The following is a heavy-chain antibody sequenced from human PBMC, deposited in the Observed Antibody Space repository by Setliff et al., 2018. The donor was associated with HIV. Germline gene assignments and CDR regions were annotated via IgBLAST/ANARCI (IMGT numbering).Heavy chain of an antibody. Sequence: PGGSLRLSCTASGFSFSSYEMNWVRQAPGKGLECVSHISSSGTTIYYADSVKGRFTISRDNARNSLSLQMNSLRVEDSALYYCARGSSYGNRFAFDIWGQGTVVT. CDR2: ISSSGTTI. D-gene: IGHD5-18*01. CDR1: GFSFSSYE. J-gene: IGHJ3*02. V-gene: IGHV3-48*03. CDR3: ARGSSYGNRFAFDI.